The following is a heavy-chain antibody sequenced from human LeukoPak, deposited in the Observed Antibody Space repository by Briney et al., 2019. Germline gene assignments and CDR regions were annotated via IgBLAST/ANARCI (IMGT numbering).Heavy chain of an antibody. J-gene: IGHJ4*02. D-gene: IGHD6-19*01. Sequence: SETLSLTCAVYGASFSGYYWNWIRQSPGKGLEWIGEINQSGSTNYNPSLKSRVTISIDTSKKQFSLRLSSVSGADTAVYYCARGRGAVAGYFDHWGRGTLVTVSS. CDR3: ARGRGAVAGYFDH. CDR1: GASFSGYY. V-gene: IGHV4-34*01. CDR2: INQSGST.